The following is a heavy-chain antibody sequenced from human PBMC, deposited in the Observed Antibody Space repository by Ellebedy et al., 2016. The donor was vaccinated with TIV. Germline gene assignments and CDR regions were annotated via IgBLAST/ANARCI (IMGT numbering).Heavy chain of an antibody. CDR2: FDPEDGET. CDR3: ARDGGVVAATFPVDYYYMDV. J-gene: IGHJ6*03. D-gene: IGHD2-15*01. Sequence: ASVKVSCKVSGYTLTELSMHWVRQAPGKGLEWMGGFDPEDGETIYAQKFQGRVTMTEDTSTDTAYMELSSLRSEDTAVYYCARDGGVVAATFPVDYYYMDVWGKGTTVTVSS. V-gene: IGHV1-24*01. CDR1: GYTLTELS.